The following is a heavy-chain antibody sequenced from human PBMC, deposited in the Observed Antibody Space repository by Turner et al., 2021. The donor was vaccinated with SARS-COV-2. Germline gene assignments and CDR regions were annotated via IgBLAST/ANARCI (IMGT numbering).Heavy chain of an antibody. Sequence: EVQLVESGGGLVKPGGSLRLSCAASGFTFGSYTMYWVRQAPGKGLEWVSFISSSSSYIYYADSVKGRFTISRDNAKNSLYLQMNSLRAEDTAVYYCARGTYYYDSSVYSGTNWFDPWGQGTLVTVSS. J-gene: IGHJ5*02. CDR3: ARGTYYYDSSVYSGTNWFDP. V-gene: IGHV3-21*01. CDR1: GFTFGSYT. CDR2: ISSSSSYI. D-gene: IGHD3-22*01.